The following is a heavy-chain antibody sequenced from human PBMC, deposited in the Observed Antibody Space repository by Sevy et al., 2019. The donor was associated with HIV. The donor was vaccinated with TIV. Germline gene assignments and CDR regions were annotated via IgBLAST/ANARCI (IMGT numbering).Heavy chain of an antibody. CDR1: GGSFSDYS. V-gene: IGHV4-34*01. D-gene: IGHD2-2*01. Sequence: SETLSLTCAIYGGSFSDYSWNWIRQSPGKGLEWIGEVNHRGSTNYNPSLKSRVTLSVDTSKNQFSLKLTSMTPADTAVYFCARLYAAYDIWGQGTLVTVPS. J-gene: IGHJ3*02. CDR2: VNHRGST. CDR3: ARLYAAYDI.